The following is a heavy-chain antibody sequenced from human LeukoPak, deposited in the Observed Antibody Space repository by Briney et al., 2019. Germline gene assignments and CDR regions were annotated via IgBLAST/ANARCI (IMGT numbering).Heavy chain of an antibody. V-gene: IGHV3-30*02. CDR2: ILASGKNK. J-gene: IGHJ4*02. D-gene: IGHD6-13*01. Sequence: GGSLRLSCTASGFTFSNHGIHWVRQAPGKGLEWVAYILASGKNKYYADSVKGRTTISRDDSKNTVYVQMNSLRPEDTAVYYCARDFSWSFDYWGQGTLVTVSS. CDR3: ARDFSWSFDY. CDR1: GFTFSNHG.